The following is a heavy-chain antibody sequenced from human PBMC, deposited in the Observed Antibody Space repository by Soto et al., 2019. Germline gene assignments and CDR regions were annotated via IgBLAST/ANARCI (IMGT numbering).Heavy chain of an antibody. V-gene: IGHV4-61*01. CDR2: VCYTGST. CDR3: ARGDGFWSGYSYLNY. D-gene: IGHD3-3*01. Sequence: SETLSPTCPVSGGSVSNSSHYWTWIRQPPGKGLEWIGYVCYTGSTNYNPSLHSRVTIAVDTSKNQFSLTLSSVTAADTAVYYCARGDGFWSGYSYLNYWGQGTPVTVSS. CDR1: GGSVSNSSHY. J-gene: IGHJ4*02.